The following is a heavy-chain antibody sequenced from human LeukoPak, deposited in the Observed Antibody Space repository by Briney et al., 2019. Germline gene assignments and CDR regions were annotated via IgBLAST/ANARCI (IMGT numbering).Heavy chain of an antibody. Sequence: SETLSLTCIVSGGSISSSTSYWGWIRQSPGKGLEWIGSIYYSGSTYYNPSLKSRVTISVDTSKNQFSLKLSSVTAADTAVYYCARIYCGGDCRGYYYHYYMDVWGKGTTVTISS. CDR1: GGSISSSTSY. CDR2: IYYSGST. V-gene: IGHV4-39*07. J-gene: IGHJ6*03. D-gene: IGHD2-21*02. CDR3: ARIYCGGDCRGYYYHYYMDV.